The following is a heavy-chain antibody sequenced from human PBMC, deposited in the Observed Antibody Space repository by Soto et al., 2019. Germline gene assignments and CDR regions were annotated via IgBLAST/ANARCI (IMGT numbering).Heavy chain of an antibody. CDR3: ARPHKYYYTMDV. CDR2: IRSSGSTI. Sequence: GGSLRLSCAASGFTFSDYDMSWIRQAPGKGLEWVSYIRSSGSTIYYADSVKGRFTISRDNAKNSLYLQMNSLRAEDTAVYYCARPHKYYYTMDVWGQGTTVTVSS. V-gene: IGHV3-11*01. J-gene: IGHJ6*02. CDR1: GFTFSDYD.